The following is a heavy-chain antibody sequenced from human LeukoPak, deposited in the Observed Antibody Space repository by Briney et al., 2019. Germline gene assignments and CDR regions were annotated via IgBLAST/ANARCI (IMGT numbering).Heavy chain of an antibody. Sequence: SGPTLVNPTQTLTLTCTFSGFSLGTSGVGVGWIRQPPGKALEWLALIYWDDDKRYSPSLKSRLTITKDTSKNQVVLTMTNMDPVDTATYYCAHGRQWLANDAFDIWGQGTMVTVSS. CDR3: AHGRQWLANDAFDI. V-gene: IGHV2-5*02. J-gene: IGHJ3*02. CDR1: GFSLGTSGVG. D-gene: IGHD6-19*01. CDR2: IYWDDDK.